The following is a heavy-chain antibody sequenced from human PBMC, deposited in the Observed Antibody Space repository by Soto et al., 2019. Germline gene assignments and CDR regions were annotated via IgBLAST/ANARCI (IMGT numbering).Heavy chain of an antibody. Sequence: PGGSLRLSCAASGFTFSSYDMTWVRQAPGKGLDWVSCISSTGTYTHYADSVKGRFTITRDNAENSLYLQMNSLRVEDTAVYYCAKSPDYGMDVWGQGTTVTVSS. J-gene: IGHJ6*02. CDR2: ISSTGTYT. CDR3: AKSPDYGMDV. V-gene: IGHV3-21*01. CDR1: GFTFSSYD.